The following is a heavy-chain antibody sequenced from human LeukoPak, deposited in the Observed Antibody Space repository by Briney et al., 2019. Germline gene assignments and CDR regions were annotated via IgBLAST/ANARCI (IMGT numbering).Heavy chain of an antibody. CDR1: GYTFTSYY. D-gene: IGHD1-26*01. CDR3: ARDQSPGATLGVRFDP. Sequence: ASVKVSCKASGYTFTSYYMHWVRQAPGQGLEWMGIINPSGGSTSYAQKFQGRVTMTRDTSTSTVYMELSSLRSEDTAVYYCARDQSPGATLGVRFDPWGKGTLVTVSS. CDR2: INPSGGST. V-gene: IGHV1-46*01. J-gene: IGHJ5*02.